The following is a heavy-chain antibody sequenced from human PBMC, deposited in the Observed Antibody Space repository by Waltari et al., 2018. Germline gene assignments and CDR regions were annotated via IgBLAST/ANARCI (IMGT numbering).Heavy chain of an antibody. V-gene: IGHV4-31*03. J-gene: IGHJ5*02. CDR3: ARVGYSSSSNFARRFDP. D-gene: IGHD6-6*01. CDR1: GGSISSGGYY. CDR2: IYYSGST. Sequence: QVQLQESGTGLVKPSQTLSLTCTVSGGSISSGGYYWSWIRQHPGKGLEWIGYIYYSGSTYYNPSLKSRVTISVDTSKNQFSLKLSSVTAADTAVYYCARVGYSSSSNFARRFDPWGQGTLVTVSS.